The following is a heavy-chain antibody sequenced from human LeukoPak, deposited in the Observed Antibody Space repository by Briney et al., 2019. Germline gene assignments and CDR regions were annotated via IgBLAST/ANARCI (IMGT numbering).Heavy chain of an antibody. CDR3: TSGPTNYYSFYMDV. D-gene: IGHD1-1*01. J-gene: IGHJ6*03. CDR2: IRSKAYGGTT. Sequence: PGGSLRLSCAASGFTFDDYGMSWVRQAPGKGLEWVGFIRSKAYGGTTEYAASVKGRFTISRDDSKSIAYLQMNSLKTEDTAVYYCTSGPTNYYSFYMDVWGKGTTVTVSS. V-gene: IGHV3-49*04. CDR1: GFTFDDYG.